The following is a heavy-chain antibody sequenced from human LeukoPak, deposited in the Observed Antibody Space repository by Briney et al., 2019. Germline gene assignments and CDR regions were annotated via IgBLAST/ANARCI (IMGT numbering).Heavy chain of an antibody. Sequence: GGSLRLSCAASGFTFSSYGMHWVRQAPGKGLEWVAVISYDGSNKYYADSVKGRFTISRDNAKNSLYLQMNSLRAEDTAVYYCARDLSAVAGTYYFDYWGQGTLVTVSS. CDR1: GFTFSSYG. CDR3: ARDLSAVAGTYYFDY. J-gene: IGHJ4*02. CDR2: ISYDGSNK. V-gene: IGHV3-30*03. D-gene: IGHD6-19*01.